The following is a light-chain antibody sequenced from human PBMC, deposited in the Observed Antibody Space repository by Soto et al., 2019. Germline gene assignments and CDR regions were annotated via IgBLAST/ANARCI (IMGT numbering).Light chain of an antibody. CDR1: KSVSSN. Sequence: EMVMTQSPATLSVSPGERVTLSCRASKSVSSNLAWYQQKPGQAPRLLIYGASTRATGIPARFSGSGSGTDFALTITSLQAEDFATYYCQQLRMYPSTFGGGTKVDIK. CDR3: QQLRMYPST. V-gene: IGKV3-15*01. CDR2: GAS. J-gene: IGKJ4*01.